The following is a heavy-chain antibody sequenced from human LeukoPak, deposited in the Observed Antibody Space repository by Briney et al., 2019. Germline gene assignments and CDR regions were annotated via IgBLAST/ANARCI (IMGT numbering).Heavy chain of an antibody. J-gene: IGHJ4*02. V-gene: IGHV3-30*02. D-gene: IGHD3-22*01. CDR2: IRSDGSDK. CDR1: GFTFSCYG. CDR3: ARDSGNYYYDY. Sequence: PGGSLRLSCAASGFTFSCYGMHWVRQAPGKGLEWVAFIRSDGSDKYYADSVKGRSTISRDNSKNTLYLQMNNLRAEDTAVFYCARDSGNYYYDYWGQGTLVTVSS.